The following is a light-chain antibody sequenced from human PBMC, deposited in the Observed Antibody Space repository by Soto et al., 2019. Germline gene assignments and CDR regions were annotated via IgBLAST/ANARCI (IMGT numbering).Light chain of an antibody. Sequence: QSALTQPPSVSGSPGQSVTISCTGTSSDVGSYNRVSWYQQSPGTAPKLLIYEVSNRPSGVPDRFSGSKSGNTASLTISGLQAEDEADYYCISYTSSSTDVFGTGTKVTVL. J-gene: IGLJ1*01. CDR2: EVS. V-gene: IGLV2-18*02. CDR1: SSDVGSYNR. CDR3: ISYTSSSTDV.